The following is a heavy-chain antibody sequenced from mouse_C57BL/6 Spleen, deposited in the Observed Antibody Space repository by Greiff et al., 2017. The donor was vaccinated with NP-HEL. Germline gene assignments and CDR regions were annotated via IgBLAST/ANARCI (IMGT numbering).Heavy chain of an antibody. CDR1: GYAFTNYL. D-gene: IGHD1-1*01. Sequence: VQLQQSGAELVRPGTSVKVSCKASGYAFTNYLIEWVKQRPGQGLEWIGVINPGSGGTNYNEKFKGKATLTADKPSSTAYMQLSSLTSEDSAVYFCARDGTTVEGFDYWGQGTTLTVSS. CDR3: ARDGTTVEGFDY. J-gene: IGHJ2*01. V-gene: IGHV1-54*01. CDR2: INPGSGGT.